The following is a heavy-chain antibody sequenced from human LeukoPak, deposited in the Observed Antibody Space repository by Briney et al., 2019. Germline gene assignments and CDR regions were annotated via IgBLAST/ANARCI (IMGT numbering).Heavy chain of an antibody. V-gene: IGHV3-74*01. Sequence: PGGSLRLSCAASGFTFSNYWMNWVRQAPGKGLVWVSHIKSDGASTRYADSVEGRFTISRDNAKNSLYLQMNSLRAEDTAVYFCARDSWGLSSFFPFFDYWGQGTLVTVSS. CDR2: IKSDGAST. CDR1: GFTFSNYW. CDR3: ARDSWGLSSFFPFFDY. J-gene: IGHJ4*02. D-gene: IGHD3-16*01.